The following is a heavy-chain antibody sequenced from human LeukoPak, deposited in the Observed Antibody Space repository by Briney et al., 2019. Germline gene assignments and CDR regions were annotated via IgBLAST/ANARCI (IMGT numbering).Heavy chain of an antibody. CDR3: ARDRSGFYSVDY. CDR2: LSNDGNNY. Sequence: GMSLRLSCAASGFTFSENNVHWVRQAPGKGLEWVALLSNDGNNYAYADFVKGRFTHSGDKSKTTLYLQMNSLRAEDTAVYYCARDRSGFYSVDYWGQGTLVTVSS. V-gene: IGHV3-30-3*01. D-gene: IGHD5-12*01. CDR1: GFTFSENN. J-gene: IGHJ4*02.